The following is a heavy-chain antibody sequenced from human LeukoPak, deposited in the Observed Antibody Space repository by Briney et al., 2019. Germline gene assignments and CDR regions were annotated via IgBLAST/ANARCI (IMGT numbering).Heavy chain of an antibody. Sequence: PGGSLRLSCAASGFTFSSYAMSWVRQAPGKGLEWVSAISGSGGSTYYADSVKGRFTISRDNSKNTLYLQMNSLRAEDTAVYYCARDAGSGSYPRLPLYYFDYWGQGTLVTVSS. J-gene: IGHJ4*02. CDR3: ARDAGSGSYPRLPLYYFDY. CDR2: ISGSGGST. V-gene: IGHV3-23*01. CDR1: GFTFSSYA. D-gene: IGHD3-10*01.